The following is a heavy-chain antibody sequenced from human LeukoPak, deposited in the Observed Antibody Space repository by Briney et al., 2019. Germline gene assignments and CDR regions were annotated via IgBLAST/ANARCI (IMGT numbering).Heavy chain of an antibody. V-gene: IGHV3-15*01. CDR3: TTDFYYDSSGYQLYMDV. CDR1: GFTFSNAW. Sequence: GGSLRLSCAASGFTFSNAWMSWVRQAPGKGLEWVSRIKSKTDGGTTDYAAPVKGRFTISRDDSKNTLYLQMNSLKTEDTAVYYCTTDFYYDSSGYQLYMDVWGKGTTVTVSS. CDR2: IKSKTDGGTT. J-gene: IGHJ6*03. D-gene: IGHD3-22*01.